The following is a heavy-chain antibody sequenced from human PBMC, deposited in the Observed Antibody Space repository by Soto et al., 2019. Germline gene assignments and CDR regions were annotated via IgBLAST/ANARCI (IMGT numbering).Heavy chain of an antibody. CDR1: GFSFSTYS. J-gene: IGHJ4*02. V-gene: IGHV3-48*01. CDR3: ARDSAFSFDY. CDR2: MRSSDRTI. Sequence: GGSLRLSCSVSGFSFSTYSMNWVRQAPGKGLEWVSYMRSSDRTIYYADSVKGRFTISSDNAENSLHLQMNSLRAEDTAVYYCARDSAFSFDYWGQGALVTVSS.